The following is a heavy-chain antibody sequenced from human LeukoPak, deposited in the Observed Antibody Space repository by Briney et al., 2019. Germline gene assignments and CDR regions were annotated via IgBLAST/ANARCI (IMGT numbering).Heavy chain of an antibody. J-gene: IGHJ4*02. CDR3: ARGQDSSKSGY. CDR1: GGSFSAYC. CDR2: IHPSGST. D-gene: IGHD4-11*01. V-gene: IGHV4-34*01. Sequence: SETLSLTCAVSGGSFSAYCWSWIRQPPGKGLEWIGEIHPSGSTNYNPSLKSRVTISVDTSKNQFSLTLSSVTAADTAVYYCARGQDSSKSGYWGQGTLVTVSS.